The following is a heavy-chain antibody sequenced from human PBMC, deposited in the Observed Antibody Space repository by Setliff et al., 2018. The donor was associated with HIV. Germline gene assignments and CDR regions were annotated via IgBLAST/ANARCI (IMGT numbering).Heavy chain of an antibody. D-gene: IGHD6-19*01. Sequence: GGSLRLSCAASGFTFNNYAMSWVRQAPGKGLEWVSDISGSGGRTYYADSVKGRFTISRDNSKNTLYLQMNSLRAEDTAVYYCARDIGSASIGSGWYLVDYWGQGTLVTVSS. CDR1: GFTFNNYA. J-gene: IGHJ4*02. V-gene: IGHV3-23*01. CDR3: ARDIGSASIGSGWYLVDY. CDR2: ISGSGGRT.